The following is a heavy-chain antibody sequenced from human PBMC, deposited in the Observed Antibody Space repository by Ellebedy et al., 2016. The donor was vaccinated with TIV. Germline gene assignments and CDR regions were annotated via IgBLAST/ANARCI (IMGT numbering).Heavy chain of an antibody. J-gene: IGHJ4*02. V-gene: IGHV3-7*03. D-gene: IGHD3-10*01. Sequence: GESLKISCAASGFTFTNYWLSWVRQAPGKGLEWVANIKQDGSEKDYVVSVKGRFTISRDNAKNSLYLQMNSLRAEDTTVYYCAREGVGGFDYWGQGTLVTVSS. CDR1: GFTFTNYW. CDR2: IKQDGSEK. CDR3: AREGVGGFDY.